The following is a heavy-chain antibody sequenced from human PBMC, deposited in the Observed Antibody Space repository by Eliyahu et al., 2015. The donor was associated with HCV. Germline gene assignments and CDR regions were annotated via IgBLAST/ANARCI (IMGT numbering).Heavy chain of an antibody. Sequence: QVQLQESGPGXVKPSETLSLTXSVSGGSISTYYWSWIRQAPGKGLEWIGYVYYSGATYYNPSLKSRVTISIDTSKNQFSLNLASVTAADTAVYYCAKDFSGNWFDPWGQGTLVTVSS. J-gene: IGHJ5*02. CDR3: AKDFSGNWFDP. CDR2: VYYSGAT. D-gene: IGHD1-26*01. CDR1: GGSISTYY. V-gene: IGHV4-59*01.